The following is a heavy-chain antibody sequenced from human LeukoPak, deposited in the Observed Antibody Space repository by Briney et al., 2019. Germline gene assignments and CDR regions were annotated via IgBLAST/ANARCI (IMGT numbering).Heavy chain of an antibody. Sequence: PGGSLRLSCAASGFTFSSDWMHWVRQAPGKGLVWLARINGDGSSISYADSVQGRFTISRDNAKNTLYLQMNSLRAEDTAVYYCGRDRGYSGDYWGQGTLVTVSS. CDR1: GFTFSSDW. J-gene: IGHJ4*02. CDR2: INGDGSSI. CDR3: GRDRGYSGDY. D-gene: IGHD5-12*01. V-gene: IGHV3-74*01.